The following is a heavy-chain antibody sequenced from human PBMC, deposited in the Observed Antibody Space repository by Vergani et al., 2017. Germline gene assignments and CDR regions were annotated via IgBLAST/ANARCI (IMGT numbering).Heavy chain of an antibody. V-gene: IGHV4-39*07. D-gene: IGHD6-13*01. CDR2: IYYSGST. CDR3: ARVAAVARLEFDY. CDR1: GGSIRSSSYY. Sequence: QLQLQESGPGLVKPSETLSLTCTVSGGSIRSSSYYWGWIRQPPGKGLEWIGCIYYSGSTYYNPSLKSRVTISVDTSKNQFSLKLSSVTAADTAVYYCARVAAVARLEFDYWGQGTLVTVSS. J-gene: IGHJ4*02.